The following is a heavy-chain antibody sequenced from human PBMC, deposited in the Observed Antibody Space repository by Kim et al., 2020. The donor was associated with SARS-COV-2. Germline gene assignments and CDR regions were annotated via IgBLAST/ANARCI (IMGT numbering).Heavy chain of an antibody. J-gene: IGHJ4*02. Sequence: YAESVKGRFTIPRTNSKTTLYLQMNRLRDEDTAVYYCARKPTEDTARYFDYWGQGALVTVSS. D-gene: IGHD1-20*01. V-gene: IGHV3-23*01. CDR3: ARKPTEDTARYFDY.